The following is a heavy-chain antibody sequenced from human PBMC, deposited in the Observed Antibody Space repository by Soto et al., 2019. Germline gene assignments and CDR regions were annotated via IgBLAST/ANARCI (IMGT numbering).Heavy chain of an antibody. CDR3: AKSGSSGYFDS. CDR2: ISVSGGTT. CDR1: GFTFNSYA. Sequence: HPGGSLRLSCAASGFTFNSYAMNWVRQAPGKGLQWVSGISVSGGTTYYADSGKGRFTISRDNSKNMLYLQMNSLRAEDTAVYYCAKSGSSGYFDSWGQGTLVTVSS. V-gene: IGHV3-23*01. J-gene: IGHJ4*02. D-gene: IGHD5-12*01.